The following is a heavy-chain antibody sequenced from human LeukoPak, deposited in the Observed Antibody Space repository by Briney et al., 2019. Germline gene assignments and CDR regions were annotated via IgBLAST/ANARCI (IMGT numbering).Heavy chain of an antibody. CDR1: GGTFTSYS. CDR2: IIAIFGIA. D-gene: IGHD3-22*01. CDR3: ARGSPDSSGYLPLDY. Sequence: SVKVSCKASGGTFTSYSITWVRQAPGQGLYWMGGIIAIFGIAKYAQKFQGRVTITTDESKSTTYMELSSLRSEDTAVYYCARGSPDSSGYLPLDYWGQGTLVTVSS. J-gene: IGHJ4*02. V-gene: IGHV1-69*05.